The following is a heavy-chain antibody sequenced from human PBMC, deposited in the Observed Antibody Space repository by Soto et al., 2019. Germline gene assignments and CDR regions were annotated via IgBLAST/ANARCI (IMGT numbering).Heavy chain of an antibody. D-gene: IGHD4-17*01. CDR2: IIPIFGTA. Sequence: QVQLVQSGAEVKKPGSSVKVSCKASGGTFSSYAISWVRQAPGQGLEWMGGIIPIFGTANYAQKFQGRVTITADESTSTAYMELSSLRSEDTAVYYCAREPSYGDYDYYYYDGMDVWGQGTTVTVSS. CDR3: AREPSYGDYDYYYYDGMDV. V-gene: IGHV1-69*12. J-gene: IGHJ6*02. CDR1: GGTFSSYA.